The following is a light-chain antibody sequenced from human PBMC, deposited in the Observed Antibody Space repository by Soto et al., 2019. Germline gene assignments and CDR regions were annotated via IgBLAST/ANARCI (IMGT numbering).Light chain of an antibody. V-gene: IGKV1-27*01. Sequence: DIQMTQSPSSLSASVGDRVTITCRASQGISNYLAWYQQKPGKVPKLLIYAASTLQSGVPSRFSGSGSGTDFTLTISRLQPEDVATYYCQKYNSAPATFGPGTKVDIK. J-gene: IGKJ3*01. CDR2: AAS. CDR3: QKYNSAPAT. CDR1: QGISNY.